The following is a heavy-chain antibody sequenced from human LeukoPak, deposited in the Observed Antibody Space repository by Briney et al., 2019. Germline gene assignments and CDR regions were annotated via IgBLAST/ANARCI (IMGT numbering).Heavy chain of an antibody. J-gene: IGHJ4*02. V-gene: IGHV1-69*13. Sequence: AASVTVSFKASGGTFSSYAISWVRQAPGQGLEWMGGLIPIFGTANYAQKFQGRVTITADESTSTAYMELSSLRSEDTAVYYCARQLHSRKNYFDYWGQGTLVTASS. CDR3: ARQLHSRKNYFDY. CDR2: LIPIFGTA. CDR1: GGTFSSYA. D-gene: IGHD1-1*01.